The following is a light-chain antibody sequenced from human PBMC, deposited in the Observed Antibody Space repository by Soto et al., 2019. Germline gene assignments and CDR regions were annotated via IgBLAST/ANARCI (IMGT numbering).Light chain of an antibody. J-gene: IGKJ4*01. CDR3: QQYYSARLT. V-gene: IGKV4-1*01. CDR1: EILLFLCNDKNS. CDR2: WAS. Sequence: GARANITCQSTEILLFLCNDKNSLAWYQQQQGQPPKLLIYWASTRQSGVPERFSGSGSGTDFTLTINNLQPEDVAVYYWQQYYSARLTFAGGTKVDIK.